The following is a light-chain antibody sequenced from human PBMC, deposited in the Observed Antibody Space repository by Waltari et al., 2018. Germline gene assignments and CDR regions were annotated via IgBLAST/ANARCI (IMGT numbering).Light chain of an antibody. CDR2: EVN. Sequence: QSALTQPASVSGSPGQSITIPCTCTSSDVGIYNFVSWYQQRPGKAPKVMIYEVNKRPSGVSTRFSGSKSGNTASLTISGLQADDEADYYCCSYAGSHSVLFGGGTRLAVL. CDR1: SSDVGIYNF. V-gene: IGLV2-23*02. CDR3: CSYAGSHSVL. J-gene: IGLJ2*01.